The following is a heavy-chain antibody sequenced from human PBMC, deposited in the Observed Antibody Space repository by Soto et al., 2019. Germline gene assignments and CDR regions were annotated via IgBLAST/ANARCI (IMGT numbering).Heavy chain of an antibody. CDR3: VKDQSAHYGSGPITMGHYGMDV. Sequence: GGSLRLSCSASGFTFSSYAMHWVRQAPGKGLEYVSAISSNGGSTYYADSVKGRFTISRDNSKNTLYLQMSSLRAEDTAVYYCVKDQSAHYGSGPITMGHYGMDVWGQGTTVTVSS. V-gene: IGHV3-64D*06. D-gene: IGHD3-10*01. J-gene: IGHJ6*02. CDR1: GFTFSSYA. CDR2: ISSNGGST.